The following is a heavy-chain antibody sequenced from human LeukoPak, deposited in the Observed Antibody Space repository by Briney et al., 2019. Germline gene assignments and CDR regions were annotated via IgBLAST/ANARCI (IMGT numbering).Heavy chain of an antibody. V-gene: IGHV4-34*01. CDR3: ARLGRYVAYYYGSGSYPRAFDI. CDR2: TNHSGST. CDR1: GGSFSGYD. Sequence: SETLSLTCAVYGGSFSGYDWSWIRQPPGKGLEWIWETNHSGSTNYNPSLKSRVTISVDTSKNKFSLELSSVTAADTAVYYCARLGRYVAYYYGSGSYPRAFDIWGQGTMVTVSS. D-gene: IGHD3-10*01. J-gene: IGHJ3*02.